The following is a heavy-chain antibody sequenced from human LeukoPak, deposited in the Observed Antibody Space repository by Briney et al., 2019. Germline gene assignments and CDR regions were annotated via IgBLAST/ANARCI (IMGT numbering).Heavy chain of an antibody. Sequence: GGSLRLSCAASGFTFDDYGMSWVRQAPGRGLEWVSYISSSGSTIYYADSVKGRFTISRDNAKNSLYLQMNSLRAEDTAVYYCAGAHYDILTGPNYYYYYYMDVWGKGTTVTISS. CDR2: ISSSGSTI. V-gene: IGHV3-48*03. CDR1: GFTFDDYG. CDR3: AGAHYDILTGPNYYYYYYMDV. D-gene: IGHD3-9*01. J-gene: IGHJ6*03.